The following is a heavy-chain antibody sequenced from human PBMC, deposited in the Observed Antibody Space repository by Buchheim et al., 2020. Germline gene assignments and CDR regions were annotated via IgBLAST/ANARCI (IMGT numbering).Heavy chain of an antibody. CDR3: ASEGYSSSWTLDY. CDR1: GFTFSSYA. J-gene: IGHJ4*02. D-gene: IGHD6-13*01. V-gene: IGHV3-30-3*01. Sequence: QVQLVESGGGVVQPGRSLRLSCPAPGFTFSSYAMHWVRQAPGKGLEWVAVISYDGGNKYYADSVKGRFTISRDNSKNTLYLQMNSLRDEDTAVYYCASEGYSSSWTLDYWGQGTL. CDR2: ISYDGGNK.